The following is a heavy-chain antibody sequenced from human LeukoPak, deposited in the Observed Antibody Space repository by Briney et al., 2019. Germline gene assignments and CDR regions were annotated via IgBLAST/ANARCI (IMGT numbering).Heavy chain of an antibody. V-gene: IGHV3-23*01. Sequence: ETLSPTCAVYGGSFSGYYWSWIRQAPGKGLEWVSAISGSGGSTYYADSVKGRFTISRDNSKNTLYLQMNSLRAEDTAVYYCAKDLRGQYYYDSSGYAPWDYWGQGTLVTVSS. CDR1: GGSFSGYY. J-gene: IGHJ4*02. CDR2: ISGSGGST. D-gene: IGHD3-22*01. CDR3: AKDLRGQYYYDSSGYAPWDY.